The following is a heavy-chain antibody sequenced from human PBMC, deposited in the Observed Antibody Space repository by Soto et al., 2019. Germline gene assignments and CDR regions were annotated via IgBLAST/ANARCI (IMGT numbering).Heavy chain of an antibody. CDR1: GGSFSGYY. Sequence: QVQLQQWGAGLLKPSETLSLTCAVYGGSFSGYYWSWIRQPPGKGLEWIGEINHSGSTNYNPSLKSRVTISVATSKNQFSLKLSSVTAADTAVYYCARVGYCSSTSCYADYYYYMDVWGKGTTVTVSS. J-gene: IGHJ6*03. CDR3: ARVGYCSSTSCYADYYYYMDV. V-gene: IGHV4-34*01. CDR2: INHSGST. D-gene: IGHD2-2*01.